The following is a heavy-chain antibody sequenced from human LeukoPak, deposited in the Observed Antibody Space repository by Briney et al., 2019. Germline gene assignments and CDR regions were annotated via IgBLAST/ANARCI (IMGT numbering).Heavy chain of an antibody. J-gene: IGHJ4*02. CDR2: INHRGST. V-gene: IGHV4-34*01. Sequence: PSETLSLTCAVYGGSFSGYYWSWIRQPPGKGREWIGEINHRGSTNYNPSLKSRLTISVDTSKNHFSLNLRSVTAADTAVYYCARRTSNPGGAIDYWGQGTLVTVSS. CDR3: ARRTSNPGGAIDY. D-gene: IGHD1-14*01. CDR1: GGSFSGYY.